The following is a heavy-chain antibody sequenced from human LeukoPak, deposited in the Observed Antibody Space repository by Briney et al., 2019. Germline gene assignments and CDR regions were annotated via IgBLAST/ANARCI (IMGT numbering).Heavy chain of an antibody. CDR2: VIPIFGKA. V-gene: IGHV1-69*13. CDR3: ARVGGGLYCSSTSCSNWFDP. J-gene: IGHJ5*02. Sequence: SVNVSYKASGGTFNIYDIIWVRQAPRQGLEGMGGVIPIFGKAQYAQKCQGRVTTTADESTSTAYMELSSLRSEDTAVYYCARVGGGLYCSSTSCSNWFDPWGQGTLVTVSS. D-gene: IGHD2-2*01. CDR1: GGTFNIYD.